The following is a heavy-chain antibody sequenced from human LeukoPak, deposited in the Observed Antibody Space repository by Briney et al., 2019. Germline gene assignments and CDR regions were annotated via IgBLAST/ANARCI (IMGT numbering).Heavy chain of an antibody. Sequence: PSETLSLTCAVYGGSFSGYYWSWIRQPPGKGLEWIGEINHSGSTNYNPSLKSRVTISVDTSKNQFSLKLSSVTAADTAVYYCARPFPNWNPHSPRHAFDIWGQGTMVTVSS. J-gene: IGHJ3*02. CDR2: INHSGST. CDR3: ARPFPNWNPHSPRHAFDI. CDR1: GGSFSGYY. V-gene: IGHV4-34*01. D-gene: IGHD1-20*01.